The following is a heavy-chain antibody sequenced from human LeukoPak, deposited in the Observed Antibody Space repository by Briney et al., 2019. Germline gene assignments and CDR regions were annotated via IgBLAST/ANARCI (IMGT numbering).Heavy chain of an antibody. Sequence: SVKVSCKASGGTFSRYAISWVREAPGQGLEWMGGIIPIFGTANYAQKFQGRVTITADESTSTAYMEVSSLRSEDTAVYYCARAYSGYDFFDYWGQGILVTVSS. J-gene: IGHJ4*02. V-gene: IGHV1-69*13. CDR3: ARAYSGYDFFDY. CDR2: IIPIFGTA. CDR1: GGTFSRYA. D-gene: IGHD5-12*01.